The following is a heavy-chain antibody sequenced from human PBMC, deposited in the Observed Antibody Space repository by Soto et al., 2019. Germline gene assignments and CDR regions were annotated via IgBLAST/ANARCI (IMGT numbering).Heavy chain of an antibody. Sequence: PRESLTISCTSSGYNFTRYWIGWVRQMPGKGLEWMGIIYPGDSDTRYSPSFQGQVTISADKSISTAFLQWSSLKASDTAMYYCARSLEWLRYGQFDYWGQGTLVTVSS. V-gene: IGHV5-51*01. J-gene: IGHJ4*02. CDR1: GYNFTRYW. CDR3: ARSLEWLRYGQFDY. CDR2: IYPGDSDT. D-gene: IGHD5-12*01.